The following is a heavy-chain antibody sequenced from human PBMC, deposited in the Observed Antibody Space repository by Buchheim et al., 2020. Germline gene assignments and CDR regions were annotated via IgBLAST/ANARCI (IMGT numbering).Heavy chain of an antibody. Sequence: EVQLVESGGGLVQPGGSLRLSCAVSGFTFTYKWMHWVRQAPGKGLVWVSRINGDGSTITYADSVKGRFTISRDNAKNTLYLQMNSLRAEDTAVYYCAKVLTVVEYYFDYWGQGTL. J-gene: IGHJ4*02. D-gene: IGHD4-23*01. CDR3: AKVLTVVEYYFDY. V-gene: IGHV3-74*01. CDR2: INGDGSTI. CDR1: GFTFTYKW.